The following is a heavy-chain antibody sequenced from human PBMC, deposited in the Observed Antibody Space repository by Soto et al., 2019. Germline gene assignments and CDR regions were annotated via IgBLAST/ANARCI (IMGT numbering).Heavy chain of an antibody. D-gene: IGHD1-26*01. J-gene: IGHJ4*02. V-gene: IGHV3-23*01. CDR2: ISGSGGST. CDR3: AIGGPVGATKLYYFDY. CDR1: GFTFSSYA. Sequence: EVQLLESGGDLVQPGGSLRLSCAASGFTFSSYAMTWVRQAPGKGLEWVSGISGSGGSTYDADSVKGRFTISRDNSKNTLYLQMNSLRAEDTAVYYCAIGGPVGATKLYYFDYWGQGTLVTVSS.